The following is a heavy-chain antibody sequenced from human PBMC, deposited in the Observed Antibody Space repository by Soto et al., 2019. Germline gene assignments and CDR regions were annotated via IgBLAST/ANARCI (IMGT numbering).Heavy chain of an antibody. D-gene: IGHD6-19*01. CDR3: TRASTVAGGSSKSLPNNY. CDR2: ISAYNGNT. Sequence: ASVKVSCKASGYTFTSYGISWVRQAPGQGLEWMGWISAYNGNTNYAQKLQGRVTMTRDTSITTAYMELSTLSSDDTAMYYCTRASTVAGGSSKSLPNNYWGQGTLVTVSS. CDR1: GYTFTSYG. J-gene: IGHJ4*02. V-gene: IGHV1-18*01.